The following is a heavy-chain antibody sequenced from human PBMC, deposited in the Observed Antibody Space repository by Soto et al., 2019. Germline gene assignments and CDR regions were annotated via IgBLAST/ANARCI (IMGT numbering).Heavy chain of an antibody. CDR1: GGAISSYS. CDR3: ARDLMITFGGVIGYYYYGMDV. V-gene: IGHV4-4*07. D-gene: IGHD3-16*02. J-gene: IGHJ6*02. CDR2: IYTSGST. Sequence: SETLCLTCTVSGGAISSYSWIWIRQPAGKGLEWSGRIYTSGSTNYNPSLKSRVTMSVDTSKNQFSLKLSSVTAADTAVYYCARDLMITFGGVIGYYYYGMDVWGQGTTVTVSS.